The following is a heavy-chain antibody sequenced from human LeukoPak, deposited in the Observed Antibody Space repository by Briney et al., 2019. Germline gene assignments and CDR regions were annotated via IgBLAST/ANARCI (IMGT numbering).Heavy chain of an antibody. D-gene: IGHD2-21*02. CDR3: AREPAYCGGDCYSDY. V-gene: IGHV1-69*05. J-gene: IGHJ4*02. Sequence: ASVKVSCKASGGTFSSYAISWVRQAPGQGLEWMGGIIPIFGTANYAQKLQGRVTMTTDTSTSTAYMELRSLRSDDTAVYYCAREPAYCGGDCYSDYWGQGTLVTVSS. CDR1: GGTFSSYA. CDR2: IIPIFGTA.